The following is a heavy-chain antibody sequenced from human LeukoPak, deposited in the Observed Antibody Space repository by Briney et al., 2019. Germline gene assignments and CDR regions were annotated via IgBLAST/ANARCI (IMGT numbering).Heavy chain of an antibody. J-gene: IGHJ4*02. D-gene: IGHD3-10*01. CDR3: ARHARRITMVRGVRIQRSFDY. Sequence: SSETLSLTCAVYGGSFSGYYWSWIRQPPGKGLEWIGEINHSGSTNYNPSLKSRVTISVDTSKNQFSLKLSSVTAADTAVYYCARHARRITMVRGVRIQRSFDYWGQGTLVTVSS. CDR1: GGSFSGYY. V-gene: IGHV4-34*01. CDR2: INHSGST.